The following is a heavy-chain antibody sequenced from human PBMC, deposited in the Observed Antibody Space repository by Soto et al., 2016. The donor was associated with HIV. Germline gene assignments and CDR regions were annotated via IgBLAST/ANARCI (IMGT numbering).Heavy chain of an antibody. V-gene: IGHV1-69*01. CDR3: ARVDDHGDPDY. J-gene: IGHJ4*02. CDR1: GGTFRNDG. CDR2: IIPIFGSS. Sequence: QVQLVQSGSEVKKPGSSLKVSCKASGGTFRNDGVSWVRQAPGQGLAWMGGIIPIFGSSNYAQKFQGRLTITADESTTTAYMELSSLTSEDTAVYYCARVDDHGDPDYWGQGTLVTVSS. D-gene: IGHD4-17*01.